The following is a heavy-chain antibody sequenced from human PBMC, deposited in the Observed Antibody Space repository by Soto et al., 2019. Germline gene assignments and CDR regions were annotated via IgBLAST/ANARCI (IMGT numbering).Heavy chain of an antibody. CDR3: IQSRCGGDCLQSYASYYYYGMDV. Sequence: QITLKESGPTLVKPTQTLTLTCAFSAFSLSTGGVGVGWIRQPPGKALEWLALIYWDADKRYSPSLRSRLTIPKDTSKNQVVLTMTNMDPVDTATYYCIQSRCGGDCLQSYASYYYYGMDVWGQGTTVTVSS. D-gene: IGHD2-21*02. J-gene: IGHJ6*02. CDR2: IYWDADK. V-gene: IGHV2-5*02. CDR1: AFSLSTGGVG.